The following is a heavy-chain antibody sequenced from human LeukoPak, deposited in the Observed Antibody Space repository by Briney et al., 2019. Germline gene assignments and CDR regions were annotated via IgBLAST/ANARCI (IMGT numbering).Heavy chain of an antibody. J-gene: IGHJ4*02. D-gene: IGHD2-2*01. CDR1: GYTFTSYY. CDR2: INPSGGST. CDR3: ARARGSRNYFDY. Sequence: ASVKVSCKASGYTFTSYYMHWVRQAPGQGLEWMGIINPSGGSTRYAQKFQGRVTMTRDTSTSTVYMELSSLRSEDTAVYYCARARGSRNYFDYWGQGTLVTVSS. V-gene: IGHV1-46*01.